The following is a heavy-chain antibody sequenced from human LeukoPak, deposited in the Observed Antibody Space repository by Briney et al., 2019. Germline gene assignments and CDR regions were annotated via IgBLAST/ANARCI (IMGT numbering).Heavy chain of an antibody. V-gene: IGHV1-69*06. CDR2: IIPIFGTT. D-gene: IGHD1-26*01. CDR1: GGTFSSYA. Sequence: SVKVSCKASGGTFSSYAFIWVRQAPGQGLEWMGGIIPIFGTTNDAQKFQGRVTITADRTTDTAYMELSSLRSEDTAVYYCARVGVFPRVGATSPRNYFMDVWGKGTTVTVSS. J-gene: IGHJ6*03. CDR3: ARVGVFPRVGATSPRNYFMDV.